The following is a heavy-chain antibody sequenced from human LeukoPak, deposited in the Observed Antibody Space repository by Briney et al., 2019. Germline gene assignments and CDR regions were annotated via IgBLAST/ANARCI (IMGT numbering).Heavy chain of an antibody. D-gene: IGHD3-3*01. V-gene: IGHV5-51*01. CDR3: ARLPYYDFWSGYHTGIDY. Sequence: GESLKISCKGSGYSFTSYWIGWVRQMPGKGLEWMGIIYPGGSDTRYSPSFQGQVTISADKSISTAYLQWSSLKASDTAMYYCARLPYYDFWSGYHTGIDYWGQGTLVTVSS. CDR2: IYPGGSDT. CDR1: GYSFTSYW. J-gene: IGHJ4*02.